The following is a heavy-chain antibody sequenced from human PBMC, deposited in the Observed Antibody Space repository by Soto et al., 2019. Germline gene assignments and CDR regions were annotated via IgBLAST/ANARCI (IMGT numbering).Heavy chain of an antibody. J-gene: IGHJ4*02. D-gene: IGHD6-13*01. CDR2: IYYSGST. Sequence: SETLSLTCTVSGGSISSSSYYWGWIRQPPGKGLEWIGSIYYSGSTYYNPSLKSRVTISVDTSKNQFSLKLSSVTAADTAVYYCARLGVLGRYSSSWYSAGSDYWGQGTLVTVSS. V-gene: IGHV4-39*01. CDR3: ARLGVLGRYSSSWYSAGSDY. CDR1: GGSISSSSYY.